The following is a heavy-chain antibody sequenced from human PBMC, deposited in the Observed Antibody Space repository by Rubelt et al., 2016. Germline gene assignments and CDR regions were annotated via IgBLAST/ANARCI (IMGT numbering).Heavy chain of an antibody. CDR1: GFTFSSYS. CDR3: ARADRTGGNFDI. D-gene: IGHD1-14*01. J-gene: IGHJ3*02. CDR2: ISSSSSYI. Sequence: GGSLRLSCAASGFTFSSYSMNWVRQAPGKGLEWVSSISSSSSYIYYADSVKGRFTISRDNAKNSLYLQMSSLRSEDTAVYYCARADRTGGNFDIWGQGTMVTVSS. V-gene: IGHV3-21*04.